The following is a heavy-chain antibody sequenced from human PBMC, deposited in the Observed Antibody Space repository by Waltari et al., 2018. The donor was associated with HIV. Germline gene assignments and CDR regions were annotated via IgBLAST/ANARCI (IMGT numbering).Heavy chain of an antibody. CDR3: AKDTKARSIYYHFGLDV. J-gene: IGHJ3*01. CDR1: GFNFDQSA. V-gene: IGHV3-9*01. Sequence: EVRLVESGGGKVQPGRSLTLSCAASGFNFDQSAMHWFRQVPGQVHDWIAVIGYDPYSLEYANSVMGRFTISRDNAKKALYLQMSSLRTEDTALYYCAKDTKARSIYYHFGLDVWGPGTMVFVSS. D-gene: IGHD3-10*01. CDR2: IGYDPYSL.